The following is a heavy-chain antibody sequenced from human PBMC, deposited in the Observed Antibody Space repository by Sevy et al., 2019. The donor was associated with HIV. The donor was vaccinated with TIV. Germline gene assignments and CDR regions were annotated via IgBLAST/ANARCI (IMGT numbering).Heavy chain of an antibody. CDR1: GFTFSSSW. V-gene: IGHV3-7*01. CDR3: ARVGRYYSNYPFDD. CDR2: IKEDGSGK. J-gene: IGHJ4*02. Sequence: GGSLRLSCEASGFTFSSSWMSWVRQAPGKGLEWVANIKEDGSGKFYVDSVKGRFTISRDNTKNSLYLQMNSLRAEDTAVYYCARVGRYYSNYPFDDWGQGTLVTVSS. D-gene: IGHD4-4*01.